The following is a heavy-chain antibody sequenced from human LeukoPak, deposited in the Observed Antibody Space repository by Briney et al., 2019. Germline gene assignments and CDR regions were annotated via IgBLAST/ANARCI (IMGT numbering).Heavy chain of an antibody. CDR2: VNHSGST. V-gene: IGHV4-34*01. CDR1: GGSFSGYY. J-gene: IGHJ5*02. CDR3: ARDSSSWYSSGWYWFDP. Sequence: SETLSLTCAVYGGSFSGYYWSWIRQPPGKGLEWIGEVNHSGSTNYNPSLKSRVTISVDTSKNQFSLKLSSVTAADTAVYYCARDSSSWYSSGWYWFDPWGQGTLVTVSS. D-gene: IGHD6-19*01.